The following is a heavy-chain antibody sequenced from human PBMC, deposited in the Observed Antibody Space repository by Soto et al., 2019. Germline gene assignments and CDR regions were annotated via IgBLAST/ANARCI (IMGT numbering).Heavy chain of an antibody. Sequence: SETLSLTCAVSGGSISSSNWWSWVRQPPGKGLEWIGEIYHSGSTNYNPSLKSRVTISVDKSKNQFSLKLSSVTAADTAVYYCARDRIAAASSPRYGMDVWGQGATVTVSS. CDR2: IYHSGST. J-gene: IGHJ6*02. CDR3: ARDRIAAASSPRYGMDV. V-gene: IGHV4-4*02. CDR1: GGSISSSNW. D-gene: IGHD6-13*01.